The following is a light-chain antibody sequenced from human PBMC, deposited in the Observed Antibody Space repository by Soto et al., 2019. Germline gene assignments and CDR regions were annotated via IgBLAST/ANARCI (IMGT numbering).Light chain of an antibody. V-gene: IGKV3-11*01. CDR3: QHRSNWPPWT. J-gene: IGKJ1*01. Sequence: EIVLTQSPATLSLSPGERATLSCRASQSVSTYLAWYQQKPAQAPRLLIFDASNRATGIPARFSGSGSGTDFTLTISSLEPDDFAVYYCQHRSNWPPWTFGQGTKVEIK. CDR2: DAS. CDR1: QSVSTY.